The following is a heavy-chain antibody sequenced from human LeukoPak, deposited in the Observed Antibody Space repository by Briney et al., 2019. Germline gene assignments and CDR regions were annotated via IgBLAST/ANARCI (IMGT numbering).Heavy chain of an antibody. CDR2: IYPGDSET. D-gene: IGHD3-9*01. Sequence: GESLKISCKGFGFSFTSYWIGWVRQMPGKGLEWMGVIYPGDSETKYSPSFQGQVTISADKSISTAYPQWSSLKASDTAMYYCARLLGDYDILTGYGYYFDYWGQGTLVTVSS. V-gene: IGHV5-51*01. CDR1: GFSFTSYW. CDR3: ARLLGDYDILTGYGYYFDY. J-gene: IGHJ4*02.